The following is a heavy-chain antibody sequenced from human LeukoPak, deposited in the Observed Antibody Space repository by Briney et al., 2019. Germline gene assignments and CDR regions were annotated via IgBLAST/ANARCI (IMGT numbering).Heavy chain of an antibody. CDR1: GFTFSSDG. J-gene: IGHJ6*03. D-gene: IGHD3-3*01. V-gene: IGHV3-33*06. Sequence: GGSLRLSCAASGFTFSSDGMHWVRQAPGKGLKWGAVIWIDGSKTHYADSVKSPFTISRDNSKNTLYLQMNILRAEDTAVYYCAKDEYYEFWSGESYYYYYMDVWGKGTTVTVSS. CDR3: AKDEYYEFWSGESYYYYYMDV. CDR2: IWIDGSKT.